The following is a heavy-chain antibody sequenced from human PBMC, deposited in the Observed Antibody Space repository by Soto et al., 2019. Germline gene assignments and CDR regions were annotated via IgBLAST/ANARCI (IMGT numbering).Heavy chain of an antibody. Sequence: SVKVSCKASGGTFSSYAISWVRQAPGQGLEWMGGIIPIFGTANYAQKFQGRVTITADESTSTAYMELSSLRSEDTAVYYCARDPSTTYSSSWYFDSWGQGTLVTVSS. CDR2: IIPIFGTA. J-gene: IGHJ4*02. CDR1: GGTFSSYA. V-gene: IGHV1-69*13. CDR3: ARDPSTTYSSSWYFDS. D-gene: IGHD6-13*01.